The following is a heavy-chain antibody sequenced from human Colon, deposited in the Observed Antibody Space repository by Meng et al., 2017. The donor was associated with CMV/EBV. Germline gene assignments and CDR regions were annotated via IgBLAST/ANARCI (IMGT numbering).Heavy chain of an antibody. Sequence: GGSLRLSCEASGFTFDDYAMHWVRQVPGKGLEWVAGIIWNSDEIAYADSVKGRFTISRDNAKNSLYLQLDSLRTEDTALYYCTKDLRGKWELLDYFDRWGQGTLVTVSS. J-gene: IGHJ4*02. V-gene: IGHV3-9*01. CDR3: TKDLRGKWELLDYFDR. CDR2: IIWNSDEI. CDR1: GFTFDDYA. D-gene: IGHD4-23*01.